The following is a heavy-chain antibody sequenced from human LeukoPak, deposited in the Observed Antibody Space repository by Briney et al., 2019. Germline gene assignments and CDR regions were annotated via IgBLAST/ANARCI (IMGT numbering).Heavy chain of an antibody. J-gene: IGHJ4*02. CDR2: ISTYNGNT. CDR3: VRGGSSSGYDY. V-gene: IGHV1-18*01. D-gene: IGHD5-18*01. CDR1: GYTFTSYD. Sequence: ASLKVSCKASGYTFTSYDISWVRQTPGQGRGWMGWISTYNGNTNYAQKFQGRVTVTTDTSTSTAYMELRSLTSDDTAVYYCVRGGSSSGYDYWGQGTLVTVSS.